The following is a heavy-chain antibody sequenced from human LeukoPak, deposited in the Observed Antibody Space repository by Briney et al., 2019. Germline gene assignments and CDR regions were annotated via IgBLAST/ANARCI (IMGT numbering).Heavy chain of an antibody. Sequence: SETLSLTCTVSGGSISSSSYYWGWIRQPPGKGLEWIGSIYYSGSTYYNPSLKSRVTISVDTSKNQFSLKLSSVTAADTAVYYCARDRSAAPPDSWGQGTLVTVSS. CDR2: IYYSGST. V-gene: IGHV4-39*02. CDR3: ARDRSAAPPDS. CDR1: GGSISSSSYY. D-gene: IGHD6-13*01. J-gene: IGHJ4*02.